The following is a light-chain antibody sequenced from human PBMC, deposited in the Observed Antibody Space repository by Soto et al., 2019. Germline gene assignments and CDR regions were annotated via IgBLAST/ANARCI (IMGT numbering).Light chain of an antibody. J-gene: IGKJ1*01. V-gene: IGKV3-11*01. CDR3: QQRLNWPRT. CDR1: QSVSTY. CDR2: DAS. Sequence: EIVLTQSPATLSLSAGERATLSCRASQSVSTYLAWYQQKPGQAPRLLIYDASNRATGIPARFSGSGSGTDFTLTISSLEPEDFAVYYCQQRLNWPRTFGQGTKVEIK.